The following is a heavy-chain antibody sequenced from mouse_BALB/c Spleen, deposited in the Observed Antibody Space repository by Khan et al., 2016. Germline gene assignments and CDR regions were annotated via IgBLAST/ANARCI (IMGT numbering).Heavy chain of an antibody. CDR3: ARTARIKY. Sequence: EVQLQAAGPGLVKPSQSLSLTCTVTGYSITSGYGWNWIRQFPGNKLEWMGYISSSGSTNYNPSLKSRISITRDTSKNQFFLQLTSVTTEDTATYYCARTARIKYWGQGTTLTVSS. CDR2: ISSSGST. D-gene: IGHD1-2*01. CDR1: GYSITSGYG. V-gene: IGHV3-2*02. J-gene: IGHJ2*01.